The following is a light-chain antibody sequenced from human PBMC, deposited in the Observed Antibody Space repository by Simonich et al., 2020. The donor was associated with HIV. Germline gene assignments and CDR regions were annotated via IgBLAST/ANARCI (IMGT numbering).Light chain of an antibody. J-gene: IGKJ1*01. CDR1: QSISSW. Sequence: DIQMTQSPSTLSASVGDRVTITCRASQSISSWLAWYQQKPGKAPKLLIYTASTLESGVPSRFSGSISGTEFTLTISSLQPDDFATYYCQQYNSYPWTFGQGTKVEFK. V-gene: IGKV1-5*03. CDR3: QQYNSYPWT. CDR2: TAS.